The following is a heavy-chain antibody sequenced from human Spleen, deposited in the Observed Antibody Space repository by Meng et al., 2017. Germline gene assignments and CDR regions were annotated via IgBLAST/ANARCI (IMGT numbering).Heavy chain of an antibody. J-gene: IGHJ4*02. CDR2: ISSSGSTI. CDR1: GFTFSDYY. Sequence: GESLKISCAASGFTFSDYYMSWIRQAPGKGLEWVSYISSSGSTIYYADSVKGRFTISRDNAKNSLYLQMNSLRAEDTAVYYCAKSIMITFGGVIEESYYFDYWGQGTLVTVSS. CDR3: AKSIMITFGGVIEESYYFDY. V-gene: IGHV3-11*01. D-gene: IGHD3-16*02.